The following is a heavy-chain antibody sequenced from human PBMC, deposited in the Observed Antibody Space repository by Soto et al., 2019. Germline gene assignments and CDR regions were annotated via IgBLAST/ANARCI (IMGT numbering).Heavy chain of an antibody. CDR1: GGAVSSVTYY. Sequence: PSETLSLTFTVSGGAVSSVTYYWSWIRQPPGKGLEWIGHIYFTGRTNYNPSLKSRVTMSLDTSRNQFSLKLSSVTAADTAVYYCTRGPPRVQWFHXWGLGTLFTGSX. J-gene: IGHJ5*02. CDR2: IYFTGRT. V-gene: IGHV4-61*01. CDR3: TRGPPRVQWFHX.